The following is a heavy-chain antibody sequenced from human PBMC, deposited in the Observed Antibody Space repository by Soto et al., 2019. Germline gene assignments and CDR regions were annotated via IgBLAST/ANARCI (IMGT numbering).Heavy chain of an antibody. D-gene: IGHD1-1*01. Sequence: PGGSLRLSCAGSGFDFSDFHISWVRQAPGKGLEWISYISSSLGHTDYADSVKGRFTISGDNAKSSVFLEMSDLRSDDTAVYYCAANWNFGLNFWGQGTLVTVSS. V-gene: IGHV3-11*03. J-gene: IGHJ4*02. CDR2: ISSSLGHT. CDR1: GFDFSDFH. CDR3: AANWNFGLNF.